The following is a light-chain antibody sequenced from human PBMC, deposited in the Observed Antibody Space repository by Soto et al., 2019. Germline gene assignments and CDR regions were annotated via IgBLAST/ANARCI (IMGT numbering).Light chain of an antibody. Sequence: EIVLTQSPGTLSLSTGERATLSCRASQSVSSSYLAWYQQKPGRAPRLLIYAASTRATGVPARFSGSGSGTEFTLTISSLQSEDCAVYYCQQYNDWPRTFGQGTKVDIK. J-gene: IGKJ1*01. CDR3: QQYNDWPRT. V-gene: IGKV3-15*01. CDR2: AAS. CDR1: QSVSSSY.